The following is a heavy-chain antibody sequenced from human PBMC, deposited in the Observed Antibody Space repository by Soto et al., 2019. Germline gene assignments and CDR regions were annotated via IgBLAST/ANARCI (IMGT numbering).Heavy chain of an antibody. CDR3: ARVRGLQGSHDASDR. CDR1: GFTFSDYY. Sequence: GSLRLSCAASGFTFSDYYINWIRQAPGKGLEWVSYISISITYTNYADSVKGRFTISRDNAKNSLFLQMNSLRAEDTAVYYCARVRGLQGSHDASDRLGQGTMVTISS. CDR2: ISISITYT. V-gene: IGHV3-11*06. D-gene: IGHD3-10*01. J-gene: IGHJ3*02.